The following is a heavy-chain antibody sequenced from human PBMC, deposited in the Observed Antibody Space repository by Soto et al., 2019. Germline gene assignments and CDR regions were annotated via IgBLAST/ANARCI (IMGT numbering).Heavy chain of an antibody. V-gene: IGHV4-31*03. CDR1: GGSISSGGYY. J-gene: IGHJ4*02. Sequence: TLSLTCTVSGGSISSGGYYWSWIRQHPGKGLEWIGYIYYSGSTYYNPSLKSRVTISVDTSKNQFSLKLSSVTAADTAVYYCARVGRYCSSTSCYFDYWGQGTLVTASS. CDR3: ARVGRYCSSTSCYFDY. CDR2: IYYSGST. D-gene: IGHD2-2*01.